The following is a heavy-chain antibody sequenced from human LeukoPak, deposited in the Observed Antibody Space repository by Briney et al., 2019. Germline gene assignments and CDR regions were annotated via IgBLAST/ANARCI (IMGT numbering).Heavy chain of an antibody. CDR1: GYTFTRYY. CDR3: ASAPPRYCSSTSCYSFDY. V-gene: IGHV1-2*02. CDR2: INPNSGGT. J-gene: IGHJ4*02. Sequence: ASVTVSCKASGYTFTRYYMHWVRQPPAQGLEMMGWINPNSGGTNCAQKFQGRVTMTRDTSISTAYMELSRLRSDDTAVYYCASAPPRYCSSTSCYSFDYWGQGTLVTVSS. D-gene: IGHD2-2*01.